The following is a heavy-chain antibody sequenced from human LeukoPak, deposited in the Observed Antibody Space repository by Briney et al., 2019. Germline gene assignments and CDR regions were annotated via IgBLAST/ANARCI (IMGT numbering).Heavy chain of an antibody. D-gene: IGHD3-3*01. J-gene: IGHJ5*02. Sequence: GGSLRLSCVASGFTFSNYAMNWVRQAPGRGLEWVSAITDSGDSTYYADSVEGRFTISRDNSKNTLYLQMNSLRAEDTAVYYCAKEAVLRFLEWPPHDGNWFDPWGQGTLVTVSS. CDR1: GFTFSNYA. V-gene: IGHV3-23*01. CDR2: ITDSGDST. CDR3: AKEAVLRFLEWPPHDGNWFDP.